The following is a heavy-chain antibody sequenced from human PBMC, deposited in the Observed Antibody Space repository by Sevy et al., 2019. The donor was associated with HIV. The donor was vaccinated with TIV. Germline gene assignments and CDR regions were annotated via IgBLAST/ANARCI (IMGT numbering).Heavy chain of an antibody. J-gene: IGHJ4*02. V-gene: IGHV3-33*06. CDR2: IWYDGSNK. CDR1: GFTFSSYG. Sequence: GGSLRLSCAASGFTFSSYGMHWVRQAPGKGLEWVAVIWYDGSNKYYADSVKGRFPISRDNSKNTLYLQMNSLRAEDTAVYYCAKDQAVAGNFFDYWGQGTLVTVSS. CDR3: AKDQAVAGNFFDY. D-gene: IGHD6-19*01.